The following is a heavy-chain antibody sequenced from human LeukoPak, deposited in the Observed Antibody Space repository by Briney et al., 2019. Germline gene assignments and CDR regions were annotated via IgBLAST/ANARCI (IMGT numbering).Heavy chain of an antibody. CDR3: ARQTGSGLFILP. Sequence: SETLSLTCTVSGYSISTGYYWDWIRQPPGKGLEWIGSIYYTGNTYYNASLKSQVSISIDTSKNQFSLRLTSVTAADTAVYFCARQTGSGLFILPGGQGTLVTVSS. J-gene: IGHJ4*02. V-gene: IGHV4-38-2*02. CDR1: GYSISTGYY. CDR2: IYYTGNT. D-gene: IGHD3/OR15-3a*01.